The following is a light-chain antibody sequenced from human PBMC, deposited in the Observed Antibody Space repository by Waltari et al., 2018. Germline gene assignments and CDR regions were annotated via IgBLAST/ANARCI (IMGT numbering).Light chain of an antibody. Sequence: DIVLTQSPGTLSLSPGERATLSCRASQSLSSSYLAWCQQKPGQPPRLLINGASSRATGIPDRFSGSGSGTDFTLTITSLEPEDFAGYSCQQYGSSPPTFGQGTKLEIK. CDR1: QSLSSSY. V-gene: IGKV3-20*01. CDR3: QQYGSSPPT. J-gene: IGKJ2*01. CDR2: GAS.